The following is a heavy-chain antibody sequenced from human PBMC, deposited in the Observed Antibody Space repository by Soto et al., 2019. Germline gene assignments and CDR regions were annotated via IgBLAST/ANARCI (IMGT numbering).Heavy chain of an antibody. CDR3: ATGYCSGGSCYSGPYYYYGMDV. CDR1: GFTFSSYG. Sequence: GGSLRLSCAASGFTFSSYGMHWVRQAPGKGLEWVAVISYDGSNKYYADSVKGRFTISRDNSKNRLYLQMNSLRAEDTAVYYCATGYCSGGSCYSGPYYYYGMDVWGQGTTVTVSS. J-gene: IGHJ6*02. CDR2: ISYDGSNK. V-gene: IGHV3-30*03. D-gene: IGHD2-15*01.